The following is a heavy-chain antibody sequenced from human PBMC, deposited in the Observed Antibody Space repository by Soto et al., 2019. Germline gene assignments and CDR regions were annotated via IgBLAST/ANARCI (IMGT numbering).Heavy chain of an antibody. CDR2: VSPRDGIR. CDR3: VTGFCGSRCYYFEY. J-gene: IGHJ4*02. D-gene: IGHD2-2*03. CDR1: GYTFTMYS. Sequence: QVHLEQSGAEVKKPGASVKVSCKASGYTFTMYSIHWVRQAPGQGLEWMGIVSPRDGIRNYAQKFQVRVTMTWDTATNTAFMDLSSLRSEDTAVYYCVTGFCGSRCYYFEYWGQGTLVTVSS. V-gene: IGHV1-46*01.